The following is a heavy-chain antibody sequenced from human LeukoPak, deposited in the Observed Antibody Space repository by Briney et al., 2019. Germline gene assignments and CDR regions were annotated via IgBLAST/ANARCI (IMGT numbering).Heavy chain of an antibody. D-gene: IGHD3-22*01. CDR3: ARAPDSSGYYYDY. V-gene: IGHV3-23*01. CDR1: GFTFSSYG. J-gene: IGHJ4*02. CDR2: ISGSGGST. Sequence: GGSLRLSCAASGFTFSSYGMSWVRQAPGKGLEWVSAISGSGGSTYYADSVKGRFTISRDNSKNTLYLQMNSLRAEDTAVYYCARAPDSSGYYYDYWGQGTLVTVSS.